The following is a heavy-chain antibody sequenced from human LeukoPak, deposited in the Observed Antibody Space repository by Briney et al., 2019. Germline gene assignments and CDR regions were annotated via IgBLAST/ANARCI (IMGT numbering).Heavy chain of an antibody. V-gene: IGHV1-2*02. CDR2: ISPNSGGT. Sequence: ASVTVSCKPSGYTFSGFYIHWVRQAPGQGPEWMGWISPNSGGTDYAQRFQGRVTMTRDTSISTAYMELSSLRSDDTAVYYCAIQPWGSGNNWYFDLWGRGTLVTVSS. CDR1: GYTFSGFY. CDR3: AIQPWGSGNNWYFDL. J-gene: IGHJ2*01. D-gene: IGHD7-27*01.